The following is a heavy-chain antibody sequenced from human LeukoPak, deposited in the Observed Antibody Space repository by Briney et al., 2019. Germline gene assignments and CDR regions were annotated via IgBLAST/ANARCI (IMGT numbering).Heavy chain of an antibody. Sequence: AGGSLRLSCAASGFTFSSYAMHWVRQAPGKGLEWVAVISYDGSNKYYADSVKGRFTISRDNSKNTLYLQMNSLRAEDTAVYYCARDWGCSSTSCSVEGIYYYYMDVWGKGTTVTVSS. D-gene: IGHD2-2*01. V-gene: IGHV3-30*04. CDR2: ISYDGSNK. CDR1: GFTFSSYA. CDR3: ARDWGCSSTSCSVEGIYYYYMDV. J-gene: IGHJ6*03.